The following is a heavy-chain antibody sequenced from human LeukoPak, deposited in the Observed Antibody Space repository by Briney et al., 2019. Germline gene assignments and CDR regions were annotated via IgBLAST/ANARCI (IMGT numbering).Heavy chain of an antibody. CDR2: IRSKGYGATT. J-gene: IGHJ4*02. Sequence: GRSLRLSCTASGFTFGDYAMSWVRQAPGKGLEWVGFIRSKGYGATTEYAASVKGRFTISRDDSKSIAYMQMNSLKTEDTAVYYCTRSSIVATSIDHWGQGTLVTVSS. D-gene: IGHD5-12*01. V-gene: IGHV3-49*04. CDR1: GFTFGDYA. CDR3: TRSSIVATSIDH.